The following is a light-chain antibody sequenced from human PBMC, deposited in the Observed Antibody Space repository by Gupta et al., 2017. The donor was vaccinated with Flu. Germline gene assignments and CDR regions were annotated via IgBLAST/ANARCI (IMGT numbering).Light chain of an antibody. Sequence: QSALTQPPFASGSPGQSVAISCTGTSRDIGGNNYVSWYQQHPGKAPKLMIYEVNKRPSGVPDRFSGSKSGNTASLTVSGLQAEDEADYYCCSYGINDVFGSGTKVTVL. CDR1: SRDIGGNNY. J-gene: IGLJ1*01. CDR3: CSYGINDV. CDR2: EVN. V-gene: IGLV2-8*01.